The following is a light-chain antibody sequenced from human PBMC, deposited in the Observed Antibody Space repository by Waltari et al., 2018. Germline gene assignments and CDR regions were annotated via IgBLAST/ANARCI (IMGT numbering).Light chain of an antibody. Sequence: QSVLTQPPSASGSPGQRVIISCSGSSSNIGRNPVNWYQQLPGTAPTLLIYSDDLRPSGVPERFSGSKSGTSASLGITGLLAEDEAVYHCSTWDDSLNGQVFGGGSKVTVL. CDR1: SSNIGRNP. J-gene: IGLJ3*02. CDR2: SDD. V-gene: IGLV1-44*01. CDR3: STWDDSLNGQV.